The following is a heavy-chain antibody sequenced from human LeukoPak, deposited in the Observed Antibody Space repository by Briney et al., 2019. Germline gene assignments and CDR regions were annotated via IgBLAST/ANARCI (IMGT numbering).Heavy chain of an antibody. V-gene: IGHV4-39*01. D-gene: IGHD3-22*01. CDR1: GGSISSSTYH. J-gene: IGHJ5*02. CDR3: ARRLFYYGSSFMGWFDP. Sequence: KPSETLSLTCNVSGGSISSSTYHWAWIRRPPGKGLEWIGTIYYTGATHYNPSLKSRVTISVDTSKNQFSLNLNSVTAADTAVYYCARRLFYYGSSFMGWFDPWGQGTLVTVSS. CDR2: IYYTGAT.